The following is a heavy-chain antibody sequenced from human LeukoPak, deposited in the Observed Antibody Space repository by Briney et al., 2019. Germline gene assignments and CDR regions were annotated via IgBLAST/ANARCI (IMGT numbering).Heavy chain of an antibody. J-gene: IGHJ4*02. CDR2: IYTSGST. V-gene: IGHV4-61*02. Sequence: SETLSLTCTVSGDSISSGNSYWSWIRQPAGKGLEWIGRIYTSGSTNYNPSLKSRVTISVDASKNQFSLNLTSVTAADTAVYYCARDLRTSSGWYYFDYWGQGTLVTVSS. D-gene: IGHD6-19*01. CDR1: GDSISSGNSY. CDR3: ARDLRTSSGWYYFDY.